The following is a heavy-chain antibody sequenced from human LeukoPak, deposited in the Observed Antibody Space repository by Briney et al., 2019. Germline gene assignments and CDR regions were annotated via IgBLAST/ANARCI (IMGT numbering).Heavy chain of an antibody. CDR1: GGSFSGYY. D-gene: IGHD3-22*01. CDR3: ARQGPTYYYDSSGYRY. J-gene: IGHJ4*02. CDR2: INHSGST. Sequence: SETLSLTCAVYGGSFSGYYWSWIRRPPGKGLEWIGEINHSGSTNYNPSLKSRVTISVDTSKNQFSLKLSSVTAADTAVYYCARQGPTYYYDSSGYRYWGQGTLVTVSS. V-gene: IGHV4-34*01.